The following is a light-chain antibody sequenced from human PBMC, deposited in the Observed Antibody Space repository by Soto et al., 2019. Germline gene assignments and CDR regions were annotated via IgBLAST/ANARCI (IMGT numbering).Light chain of an antibody. V-gene: IGLV2-14*01. CDR1: SSDVGAYNY. Sequence: QSALTQPASVSGSPGQSITISCTGTSSDVGAYNYVSWYQQHPGKAPKLMIYDVSNRPSGVSNRFSGSKSGNTASLTISGFQAEDEADYYCISFRSTSTLYVFGTGTKVTVL. J-gene: IGLJ1*01. CDR2: DVS. CDR3: ISFRSTSTLYV.